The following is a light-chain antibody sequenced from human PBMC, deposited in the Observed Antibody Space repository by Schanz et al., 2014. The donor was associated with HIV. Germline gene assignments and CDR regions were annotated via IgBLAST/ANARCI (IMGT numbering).Light chain of an antibody. V-gene: IGLV2-14*01. CDR1: SSGIGYSYY. CDR2: EVT. Sequence: QSALTQPASVSGSPGQSITISCSGGSSGIGYSYYISWYQQHPGKAPKLMIYEVTKRPSGVPDRFSGSKSGNTASLSISGLQAEDEADYYCSSYTSSSTRVFGGGTKLTVL. CDR3: SSYTSSSTRV. J-gene: IGLJ3*02.